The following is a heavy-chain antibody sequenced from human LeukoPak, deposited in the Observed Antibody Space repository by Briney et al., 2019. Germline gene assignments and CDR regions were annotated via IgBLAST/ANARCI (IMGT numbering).Heavy chain of an antibody. CDR3: ARRSVGSRSFDV. D-gene: IGHD1-26*01. V-gene: IGHV1-8*01. Sequence: ASVKVSCKASRYTFTSYDINWVRQATGQGLEWMGWMNPNSGNTGYVQKFQGRVSMSRNTSISTAYMELSSLRSEDTAVYYCARRSVGSRSFDVWGRGTLVIVSS. J-gene: IGHJ2*01. CDR1: RYTFTSYD. CDR2: MNPNSGNT.